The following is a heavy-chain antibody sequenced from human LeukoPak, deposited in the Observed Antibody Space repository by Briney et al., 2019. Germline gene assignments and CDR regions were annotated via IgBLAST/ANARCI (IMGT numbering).Heavy chain of an antibody. CDR3: ARSPPLRYLYGMDV. D-gene: IGHD3-9*01. CDR1: GFTFSSYG. V-gene: IGHV3-33*01. Sequence: GGSLRLSCAASGFTFSSYGMHWIRQAPGKGLEWVAGIWYGGSDNYCADSVRGLFTISRDSSKNSLYLQMYRLAAEATAVYYCARSPPLRYLYGMDVWGQGTTVTVSS. CDR2: IWYGGSDN. J-gene: IGHJ6*02.